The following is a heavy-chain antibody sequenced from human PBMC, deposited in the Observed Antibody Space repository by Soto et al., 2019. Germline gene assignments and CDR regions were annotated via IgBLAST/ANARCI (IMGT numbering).Heavy chain of an antibody. CDR1: GGTLSSFINYP. J-gene: IGHJ4*02. Sequence: QMQLVQSGAEVKKPGSSVKVSCKASGGTLSSFINYPINWVRQAPGQGLEWRGGIVPNVGTVNYAQKWQGRVTTTADKSTSTEYMELRSLRSEDTALYYCARRDTSGFLRYFDNWGQGTLVTVSS. V-gene: IGHV1-69*06. CDR3: ARRDTSGFLRYFDN. CDR2: IVPNVGTV. D-gene: IGHD3-3*01.